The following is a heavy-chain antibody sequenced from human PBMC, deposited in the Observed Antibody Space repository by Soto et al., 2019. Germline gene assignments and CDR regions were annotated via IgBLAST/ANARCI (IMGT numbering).Heavy chain of an antibody. J-gene: IGHJ4*02. CDR1: GYTFTSYG. CDR2: IIPILGIA. D-gene: IGHD3-22*01. Sequence: SVKVSCKASGYTFTSYGISWVRQAPGQGLEWMGRIIPILGIANYAQKFQGRVTITADKSTSTAYMELSSLRSEDTAVYYCATPGHYYYDSSGYYFDYWGQGTLVTVSS. CDR3: ATPGHYYYDSSGYYFDY. V-gene: IGHV1-69*04.